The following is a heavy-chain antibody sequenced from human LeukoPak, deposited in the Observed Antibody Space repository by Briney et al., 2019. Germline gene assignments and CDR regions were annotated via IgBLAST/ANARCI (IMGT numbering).Heavy chain of an antibody. D-gene: IGHD5-18*01. CDR3: ARLRDDGYSYGSLDY. CDR2: IYYSGST. V-gene: IGHV4-39*01. J-gene: IGHJ4*02. Sequence: SETLSLTCTVSGGSISSSYYYWGWIRQPPGKGLEWIGSIYYSGSTDYNPTLKSRVTISVDTSKKQLSLKLRSVTAADAAVYYCARLRDDGYSYGSLDYWGQGTLVTVSS. CDR1: GGSISSSYYY.